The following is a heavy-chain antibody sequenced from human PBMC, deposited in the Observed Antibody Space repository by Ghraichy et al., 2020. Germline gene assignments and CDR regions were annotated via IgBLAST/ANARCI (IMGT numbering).Heavy chain of an antibody. V-gene: IGHV4-39*07. Sequence: SETLSLTCTVSGGSISSSSYYWGWIRQPPGKGLEWIGSIYYSGSTYYNPSLKSRVTISVDTSKNQFSLKLSSVTAADTAVYYCARGGYDFWSGYVPYYFDYWGQGTLVTVSS. CDR2: IYYSGST. D-gene: IGHD3-3*01. CDR1: GGSISSSSYY. CDR3: ARGGYDFWSGYVPYYFDY. J-gene: IGHJ4*02.